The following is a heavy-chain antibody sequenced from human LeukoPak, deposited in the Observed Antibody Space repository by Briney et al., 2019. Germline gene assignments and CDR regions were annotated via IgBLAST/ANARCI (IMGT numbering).Heavy chain of an antibody. CDR3: ASGYSYGLGDYGMDV. CDR2: TRNKANSYTT. Sequence: GGSLRLSCAASGFTFSSYTMDWVRQAPGKGLEWVGRTRNKANSYTTEYAASVKGRFTISRDDSKNSLYLQMNSLKTEDTAVYYCASGYSYGLGDYGMDVWGQGTTVTVSS. CDR1: GFTFSSYT. V-gene: IGHV3-72*01. D-gene: IGHD5-18*01. J-gene: IGHJ6*02.